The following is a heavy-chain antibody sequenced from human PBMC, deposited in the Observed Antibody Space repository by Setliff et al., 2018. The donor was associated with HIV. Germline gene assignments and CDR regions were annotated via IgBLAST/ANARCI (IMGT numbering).Heavy chain of an antibody. CDR3: ATPLSHDSSGREPFDY. CDR2: IDPEDDET. J-gene: IGHJ4*02. Sequence: WASVKVSCKVSGYTFTDYYLHWVQQAPGKGLEWVGLIDPEDDETLFAEKFQGRVTITADTSTDTAYMELSSLRSEDTAVYYCATPLSHDSSGREPFDYWGQGTLVTVSS. CDR1: GYTFTDYY. D-gene: IGHD3-22*01. V-gene: IGHV1-69-2*01.